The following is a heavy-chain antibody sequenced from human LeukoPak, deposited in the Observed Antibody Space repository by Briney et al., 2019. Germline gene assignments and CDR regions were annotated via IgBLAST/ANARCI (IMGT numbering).Heavy chain of an antibody. CDR3: VGTYYDILTGYYSAFDI. CDR1: GFTFSSYG. CDR2: IRYDGSNK. J-gene: IGHJ3*02. D-gene: IGHD3-9*01. V-gene: IGHV3-30*02. Sequence: GGSLRLSCAASGFTFSSYGMHWVRQAPGKGLEWVAFIRYDGSNKYYADSVKGRFTISRDNSKSTLYLQMNSMSAEDTAVYYSVGTYYDILTGYYSAFDIWGQGTMVTVSS.